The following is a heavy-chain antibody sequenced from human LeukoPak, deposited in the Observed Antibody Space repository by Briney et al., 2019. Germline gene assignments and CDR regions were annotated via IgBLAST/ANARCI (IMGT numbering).Heavy chain of an antibody. V-gene: IGHV3-23*01. CDR3: ARRYGGWGAFDI. D-gene: IGHD4-23*01. CDR1: EFTYSAYA. Sequence: GGSLRLSCAASEFTYSAYALSWVRHTPGKGLEWVSTISGDGRSTFYADSVKGRFTISRDDSKTTLCLQMSSLRAEDTAIYYCARRYGGWGAFDIWGQGTVVTVSS. J-gene: IGHJ3*02. CDR2: ISGDGRST.